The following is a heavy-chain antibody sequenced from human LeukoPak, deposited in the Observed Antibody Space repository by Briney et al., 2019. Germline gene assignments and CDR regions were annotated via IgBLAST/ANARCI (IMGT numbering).Heavy chain of an antibody. J-gene: IGHJ4*02. V-gene: IGHV1-18*04. D-gene: IGHD2-2*01. Sequence: ASVKVSCKGSGYNFDRYGVNWVRQAPGQGLGWVGWISTYNGNTFYAQKFEGRVTMTTDTSTNTVYMDQRSLRSDDTAVYYCARDLEHCRNIICSNSAYWGQGTLVTVSS. CDR2: ISTYNGNT. CDR1: GYNFDRYG. CDR3: ARDLEHCRNIICSNSAY.